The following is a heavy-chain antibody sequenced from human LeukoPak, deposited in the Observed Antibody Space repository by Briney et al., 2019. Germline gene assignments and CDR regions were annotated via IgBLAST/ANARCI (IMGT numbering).Heavy chain of an antibody. D-gene: IGHD3-3*01. CDR1: GFTFSSYA. J-gene: IGHJ4*02. V-gene: IGHV3-23*01. CDR3: AKDASPIFGVVTALDY. Sequence: PGGSLRLSCAASGFTFSSYAMSWVRQAPGKGLEWVSAISGSGGSTYYADSVKGRFTISRDNSKNTLYLQMNSLRAEDTAVYYCAKDASPIFGVVTALDYWGQGTLVTVSS. CDR2: ISGSGGST.